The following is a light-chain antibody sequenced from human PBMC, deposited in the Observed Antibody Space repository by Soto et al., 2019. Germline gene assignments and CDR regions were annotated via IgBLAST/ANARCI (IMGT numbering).Light chain of an antibody. J-gene: IGLJ3*02. Sequence: QSALTQPRSVSGSPGQSVTISCTGTSSDVGGYNYVSWYQQAPGIAPKLIIYEVTERPSGVPDRFSGSKSGNTASLTISGLPAEDEARHYFCSYAGSYSWVIGGGTKLTVL. CDR3: CSYAGSYSWV. V-gene: IGLV2-11*01. CDR1: SSDVGGYNY. CDR2: EVT.